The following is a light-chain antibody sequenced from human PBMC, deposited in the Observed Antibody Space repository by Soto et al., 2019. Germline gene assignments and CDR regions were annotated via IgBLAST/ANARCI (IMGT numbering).Light chain of an antibody. CDR2: AAS. Sequence: DIQMTQSPSSLSASVGDRVTITCRASQSISSYLNWYQQKPGKAPKLLIYAASSLQSGVTSRFSGSGSGTDFTLTISSLQPEDFATYYCQLRYTFGQGTKLEIK. J-gene: IGKJ2*01. CDR3: QLRYT. CDR1: QSISSY. V-gene: IGKV1-39*01.